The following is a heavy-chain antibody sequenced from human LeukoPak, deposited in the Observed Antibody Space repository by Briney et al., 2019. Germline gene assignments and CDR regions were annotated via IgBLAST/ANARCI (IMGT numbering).Heavy chain of an antibody. Sequence: SETLSLTCTVSGGSISSSSYYWGWIRQPPGKGLEWIGSIYYSGSTYYNPSLKSRVTISVDTSKNQFSLKLSSVTAADTAVYYCARDEGLAAAGKDYWGQGTLVTVSS. CDR3: ARDEGLAAAGKDY. V-gene: IGHV4-39*07. J-gene: IGHJ4*02. CDR1: GGSISSSSYY. D-gene: IGHD6-13*01. CDR2: IYYSGST.